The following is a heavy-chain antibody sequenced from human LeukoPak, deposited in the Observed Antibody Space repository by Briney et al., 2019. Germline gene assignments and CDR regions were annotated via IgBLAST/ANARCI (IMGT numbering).Heavy chain of an antibody. J-gene: IGHJ4*02. CDR1: GFTFSSYA. V-gene: IGHV3-23*01. CDR2: ISGSGGST. D-gene: IGHD6-19*01. CDR3: AKDQAVAGKGWYFDY. Sequence: GGSLRLSCAASGFTFSSYAMSWVRQAPGKGLEWVSAISGSGGSTYYADSVKGRFTISRGNSKNTLYLQMNSLRAEDTAVYYCAKDQAVAGKGWYFDYWGQGTLVTVSS.